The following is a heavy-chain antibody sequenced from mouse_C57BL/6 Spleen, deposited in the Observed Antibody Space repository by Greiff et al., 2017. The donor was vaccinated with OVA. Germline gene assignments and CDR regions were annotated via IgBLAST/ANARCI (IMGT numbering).Heavy chain of an antibody. Sequence: EVHLVESGGGLVKPGGSLKLSCAASGFTFSDYGMHWVRQAPEKGLEWVAYISSGSSTIYYADTVKGRFTISRDNAKNTLFLQMTSLRSEDTAMYYCARGSNDYDEGFAYWGQGTLVTVSA. CDR3: ARGSNDYDEGFAY. J-gene: IGHJ3*01. CDR2: ISSGSSTI. D-gene: IGHD2-4*01. V-gene: IGHV5-17*01. CDR1: GFTFSDYG.